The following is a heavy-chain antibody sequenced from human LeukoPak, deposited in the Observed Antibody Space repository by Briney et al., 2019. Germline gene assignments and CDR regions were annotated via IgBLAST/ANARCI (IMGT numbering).Heavy chain of an antibody. CDR3: ESGPYCSNTTCYSFNSYYYYYMDV. CDR1: GFTFRNYW. V-gene: IGHV3-7*01. D-gene: IGHD2-2*01. CDR2: IKQDGSER. Sequence: GGSLRLSCEASGFTFRNYWMTWVRQAPGKGLEWVANIKQDGSERYFVDSVRGRFTISRDNAKDSLYLQMNSLRPEDTAVYYCESGPYCSNTTCYSFNSYYYYYMDVWGKGTTVTVSS. J-gene: IGHJ6*03.